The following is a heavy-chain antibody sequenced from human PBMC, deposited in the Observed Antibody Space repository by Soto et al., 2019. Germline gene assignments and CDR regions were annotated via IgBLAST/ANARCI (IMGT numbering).Heavy chain of an antibody. V-gene: IGHV4-30-2*03. J-gene: IGHJ3*02. CDR3: ARPMGEKQWLDAFDI. D-gene: IGHD6-19*01. Sequence: PSETLSLTCAVSGGSISSGGYSWSWIRQPPGKGLEWIGYIYHSGSTYYNPSLKSRVTISVDTSKNQFSLKLSSVTAADTAVYYCARPMGEKQWLDAFDIWGQGTMVTVSS. CDR1: GGSISSGGYS. CDR2: IYHSGST.